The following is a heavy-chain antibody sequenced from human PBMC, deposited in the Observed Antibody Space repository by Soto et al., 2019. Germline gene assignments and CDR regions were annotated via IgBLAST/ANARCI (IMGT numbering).Heavy chain of an antibody. CDR3: ARRYGGNFDY. D-gene: IGHD3-16*01. Sequence: QVQLQESGPGLVKPSETLSLTCTVSGGSISSYYWSWIRQPPGKGLEWIGYIYYSGSTNYNPSLKSRLTISVDTSKNPFSLTLSSLTAADTAVYYCARRYGGNFDYWGQGTLVTVSS. J-gene: IGHJ4*02. V-gene: IGHV4-59*01. CDR1: GGSISSYY. CDR2: IYYSGST.